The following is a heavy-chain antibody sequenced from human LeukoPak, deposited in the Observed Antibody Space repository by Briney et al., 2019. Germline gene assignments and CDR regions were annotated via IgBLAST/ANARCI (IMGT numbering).Heavy chain of an antibody. D-gene: IGHD5-18*01. V-gene: IGHV4-59*11. Sequence: TSETLSLTCTVSGGSISSHYWSWIRQPPGKGLEWIAYLFDSVNTKDNPSLQSRLTLSADTSKNQFSLRLSSVTAADTAVYYCATIKRGSIFGYFDFWGQGIKVTVSS. CDR2: LFDSVNT. J-gene: IGHJ4*02. CDR3: ATIKRGSIFGYFDF. CDR1: GGSISSHY.